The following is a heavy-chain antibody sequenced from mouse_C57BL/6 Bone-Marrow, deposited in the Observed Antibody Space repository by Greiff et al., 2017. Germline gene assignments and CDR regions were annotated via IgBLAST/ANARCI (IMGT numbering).Heavy chain of an antibody. Sequence: EVQVVESGGDLVKPGGSLKLSCAASGFTFSSYCMSWVRQTPDTRLEWVATISRGGSYTYYPDSVKGRFTISRDNAKNTLYLQMRSLKSEDTAMYYCTRRNDYDGFAYWGQGTLVTVSA. CDR3: TRRNDYDGFAY. D-gene: IGHD2-4*01. CDR2: ISRGGSYT. J-gene: IGHJ3*01. CDR1: GFTFSSYC. V-gene: IGHV5-6*01.